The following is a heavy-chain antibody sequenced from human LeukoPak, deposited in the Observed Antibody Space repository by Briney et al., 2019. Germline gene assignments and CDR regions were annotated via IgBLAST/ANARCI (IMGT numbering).Heavy chain of an antibody. D-gene: IGHD3-22*01. J-gene: IGHJ5*02. CDR2: ISGSGGST. Sequence: GGSLRLSCAASGFTFSSYAMSWVRQAPGKGLEWVSAISGSGGSTYYADSVKGRFTISRDNSKNTLYLQMNSLRAEDTAVYYCARKKYYYESSDFGWFDLWGQGTLVAVSS. V-gene: IGHV3-23*01. CDR1: GFTFSSYA. CDR3: ARKKYYYESSDFGWFDL.